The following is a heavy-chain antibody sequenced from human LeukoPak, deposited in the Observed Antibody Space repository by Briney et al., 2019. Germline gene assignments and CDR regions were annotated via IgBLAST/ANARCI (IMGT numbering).Heavy chain of an antibody. Sequence: SETLSLTCAVYGGSFSGYFWSWIRQPAGKGLEWIGRMYGSGSTNYNPSLRSRVAMSVDTSKSQFSLKLSSVTAADTALYYCARSPPPYYYDSSGHPPYFDSWGQGALVTVSS. CDR2: MYGSGST. CDR1: GGSFSGYF. J-gene: IGHJ4*02. V-gene: IGHV4-59*10. CDR3: ARSPPPYYYDSSGHPPYFDS. D-gene: IGHD3-22*01.